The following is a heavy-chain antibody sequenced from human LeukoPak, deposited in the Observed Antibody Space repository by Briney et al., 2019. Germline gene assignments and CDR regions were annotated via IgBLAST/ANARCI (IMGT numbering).Heavy chain of an antibody. J-gene: IGHJ4*02. V-gene: IGHV1-2*02. D-gene: IGHD3-3*01. CDR2: INPNSGGT. Sequence: ASVKVSCKASGYTFTGYYMHWVRQAPGQGLEWMGWINPNSGGTNYAQKFQGRVTMTRDTSISTAYMELSRLRSDDTAVYYCARGHRYYDFWSGYYTPYYFDYWGQGTLVTVSS. CDR3: ARGHRYYDFWSGYYTPYYFDY. CDR1: GYTFTGYY.